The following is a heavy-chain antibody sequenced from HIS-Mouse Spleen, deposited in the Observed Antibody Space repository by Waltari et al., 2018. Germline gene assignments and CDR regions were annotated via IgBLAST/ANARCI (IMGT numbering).Heavy chain of an antibody. J-gene: IGHJ2*01. Sequence: QLQLQESGPGLVKPSETLSLTCTVSGGSISSSIYYWGWIRQPPGKGLEWIGSIYYGGSTYYNPSLKSRVTISVDTSKNQFSLKLSSVTAADTAVYYCAREIPYSSSWYDWYFDLWGRGTLVTVSS. D-gene: IGHD6-13*01. CDR2: IYYGGST. CDR3: AREIPYSSSWYDWYFDL. V-gene: IGHV4-39*07. CDR1: GGSISSSIYY.